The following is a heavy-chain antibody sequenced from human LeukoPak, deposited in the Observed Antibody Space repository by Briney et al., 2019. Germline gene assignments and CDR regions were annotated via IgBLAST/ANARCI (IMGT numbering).Heavy chain of an antibody. J-gene: IGHJ6*02. Sequence: GASVKVSCKASGYTFTNYYIHWVRQAPGQGLEWMCIINPSGGSTRFAQRFQGRVTMTRDTSTSTVYMELSILRSEDTAVYYCARDLLIFGVVISRSVGMDVWGQGTTVTVSS. CDR3: ARDLLIFGVVISRSVGMDV. D-gene: IGHD3-3*01. V-gene: IGHV1-46*01. CDR1: GYTFTNYY. CDR2: INPSGGST.